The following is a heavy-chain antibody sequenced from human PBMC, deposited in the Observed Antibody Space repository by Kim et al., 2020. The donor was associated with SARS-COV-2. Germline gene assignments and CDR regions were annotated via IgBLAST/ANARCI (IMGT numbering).Heavy chain of an antibody. Sequence: GGSLRLSCAASGFTFSNYGMHWVRQAPGKGLEWLAIISYDGRNTEYADSVKGRFSISRDNAKNTVFLQMNSLRVEDTAVYYCAKGCLGGGSCYYFEDWGQGTLVTVSS. D-gene: IGHD2-15*01. V-gene: IGHV3-30*18. CDR2: ISYDGRNT. CDR3: AKGCLGGGSCYYFED. CDR1: GFTFSNYG. J-gene: IGHJ4*02.